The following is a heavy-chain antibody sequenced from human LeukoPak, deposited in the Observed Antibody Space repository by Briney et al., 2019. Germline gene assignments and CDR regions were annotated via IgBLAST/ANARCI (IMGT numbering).Heavy chain of an antibody. J-gene: IGHJ4*02. V-gene: IGHV3-53*01. CDR1: GFTVSSNY. CDR2: IYSGGTT. D-gene: IGHD3-22*01. Sequence: GGSLRLSCAASGFTVSSNYTSWVRQAPGKGLEWVSVIYSGGTTYYADSVKGRFTISRDNSKNTLYLQMNSLRAEDTAVYYCARAAGGHYYDSSGYLNYWGQGTLVTVSS. CDR3: ARAAGGHYYDSSGYLNY.